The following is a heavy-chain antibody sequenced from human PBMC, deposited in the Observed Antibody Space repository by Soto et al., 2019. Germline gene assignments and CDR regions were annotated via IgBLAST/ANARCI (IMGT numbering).Heavy chain of an antibody. CDR3: ARRLELPLGASLYYYGMDV. CDR2: IDDDGSST. CDR1: GFDFITHW. J-gene: IGHJ6*02. Sequence: PGWSLRLSCAASGFDFITHWMHWVRQAPGKGLEWVSRIDDDGSSTRYADSVKGRFTISRDNAKNIVYLEMTSLRTEDTAVYFCARRLELPLGASLYYYGMDVWGQGTTVTVSS. D-gene: IGHD1-7*01. V-gene: IGHV3-74*01.